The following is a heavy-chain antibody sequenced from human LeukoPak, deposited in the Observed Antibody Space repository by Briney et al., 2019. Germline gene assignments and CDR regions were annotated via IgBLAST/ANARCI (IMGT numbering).Heavy chain of an antibody. J-gene: IGHJ4*02. CDR3: ARDHNYGFDY. CDR2: ISSGSSII. CDR1: GFTFSTYA. Sequence: PGGSLRLSCAASGFTFSTYAMNWVRQAPGKGLEWVSYISSGSSIIYYADSVKGRFTISRDNAKNSLYLQMNSLRDEDTAVYYCARDHNYGFDYWGLGTLVTVSS. V-gene: IGHV3-48*02. D-gene: IGHD5-18*01.